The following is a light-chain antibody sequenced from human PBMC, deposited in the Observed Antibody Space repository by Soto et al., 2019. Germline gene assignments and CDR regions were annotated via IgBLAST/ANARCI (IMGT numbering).Light chain of an antibody. J-gene: IGLJ2*01. CDR3: AAWDDSLSGVV. CDR2: RND. V-gene: IGLV1-47*01. CDR1: SSNIGRNY. Sequence: VVTQPPSASGTPGQRVTMSCSGSSSNIGRNYVYWYQQFPGTAPKLLIYRNDKRPSGVPDRFSASKSGTSVSLAISGLRSEDEADYYCAAWDDSLSGVVFGGGTKLTVL.